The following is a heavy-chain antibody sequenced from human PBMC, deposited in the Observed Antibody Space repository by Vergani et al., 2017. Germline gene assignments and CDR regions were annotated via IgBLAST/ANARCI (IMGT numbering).Heavy chain of an antibody. D-gene: IGHD1-1*01. J-gene: IGHJ5*02. CDR1: GGSISSSSYY. Sequence: QLQLQESGPGLVKPSETLSLTCTVPGGSISSSSYYWGWTRQPPGKGLGWIGSIYYRGSTYYNPSLKSRVTISVDTSKNQFSLKLSSVTAAATAVYYCARGVERNWIDPWGEGRLVTVSS. CDR3: ARGVERNWIDP. CDR2: IYYRGST. V-gene: IGHV4-39*07.